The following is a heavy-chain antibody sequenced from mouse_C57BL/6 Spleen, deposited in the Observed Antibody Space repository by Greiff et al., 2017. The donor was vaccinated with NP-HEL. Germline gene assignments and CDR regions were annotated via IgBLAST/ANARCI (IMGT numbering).Heavy chain of an antibody. CDR1: GFNIKDDY. Sequence: VQLKESGAELVRPGASVKLSCTASGFNIKDDYMHWVKQRPEQGLEWIGWIDPENGDTEYASKFQGKATITADTSSNTAYLQLSSLTSEDTAVYYCTTGDYYGRDPYCDYWGQGTTLTVSS. V-gene: IGHV14-4*01. J-gene: IGHJ2*01. D-gene: IGHD1-1*01. CDR3: TTGDYYGRDPYCDY. CDR2: IDPENGDT.